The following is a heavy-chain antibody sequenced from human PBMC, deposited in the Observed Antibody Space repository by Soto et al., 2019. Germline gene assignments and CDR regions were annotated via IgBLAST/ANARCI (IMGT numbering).Heavy chain of an antibody. J-gene: IGHJ6*02. CDR1: GDSISTYY. D-gene: IGHD2-21*01. V-gene: IGHV4-59*01. CDR2: IYYSGST. CDR3: ARVRWGSPYGMDV. Sequence: QVQLQESGPGLVKPSETLSLTCTVSGDSISTYYWSWIRQPPGKGLEWIGYIYYSGSTNYNPSLKSRVTISVDTSKNQCALKLSSVTAADTAVYYCARVRWGSPYGMDVWGQGTTVTVFS.